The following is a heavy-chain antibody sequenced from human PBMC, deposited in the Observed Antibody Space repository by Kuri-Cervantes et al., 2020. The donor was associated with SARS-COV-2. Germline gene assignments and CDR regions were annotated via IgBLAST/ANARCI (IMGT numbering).Heavy chain of an antibody. Sequence: GESLKISRAASGFTFSDYSMNWVRQAPGKGLEWVSYIGSSSSIIYYADSMKGRFTISRDNAKNSLSPQMNSLRAEDTAVYYCARERYYSGHYGMDVWGQGTTVTVSS. V-gene: IGHV3-48*01. D-gene: IGHD3-10*01. CDR1: GFTFSDYS. J-gene: IGHJ6*02. CDR3: ARERYYSGHYGMDV. CDR2: IGSSSSII.